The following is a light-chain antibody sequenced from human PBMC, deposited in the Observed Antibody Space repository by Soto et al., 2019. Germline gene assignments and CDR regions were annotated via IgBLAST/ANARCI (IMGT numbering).Light chain of an antibody. V-gene: IGLV2-11*01. J-gene: IGLJ3*02. Sequence: QSALTQPRSVSGSPGQSVTISCTGTSSDVGGYNYVSWYQQNPGKAPKLMIYNVSKRPSGVPDRFSGSKSGNTASLTISGLQVEDEADYYCCSYAGTYPWVFGGGTKLTVL. CDR3: CSYAGTYPWV. CDR2: NVS. CDR1: SSDVGGYNY.